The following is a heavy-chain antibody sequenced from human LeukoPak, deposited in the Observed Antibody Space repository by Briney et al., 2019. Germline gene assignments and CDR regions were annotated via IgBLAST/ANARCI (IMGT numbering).Heavy chain of an antibody. V-gene: IGHV4-34*01. D-gene: IGHD3-10*01. CDR1: GGSFSGYY. Sequence: PSETLSLTCAVCGGSFSGYYWSWIRQPPGKGLEWIGEINHSGSTNYNPSLKSRVTISVDTSKNQFSLKLSSVTAAYTAVYYCARYGSGSYYRVYYYYMDVWGKGTTVTVSS. CDR3: ARYGSGSYYRVYYYYMDV. J-gene: IGHJ6*03. CDR2: INHSGST.